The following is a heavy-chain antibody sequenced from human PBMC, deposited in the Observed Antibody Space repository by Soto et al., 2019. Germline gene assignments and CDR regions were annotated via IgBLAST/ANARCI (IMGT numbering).Heavy chain of an antibody. CDR2: ISSSGSTI. D-gene: IGHD6-13*01. CDR3: ARGAAAGTGDEYLQH. V-gene: IGHV3-48*03. J-gene: IGHJ1*01. Sequence: GGSLRLSCAASGFTFSSYEMNWVRQAPGKGLEWVSYISSSGSTIYYADSVKGRFTISRDNAKNSLYLQRNSLRAEDTAVYYCARGAAAGTGDEYLQHWGQGTLVTVSS. CDR1: GFTFSSYE.